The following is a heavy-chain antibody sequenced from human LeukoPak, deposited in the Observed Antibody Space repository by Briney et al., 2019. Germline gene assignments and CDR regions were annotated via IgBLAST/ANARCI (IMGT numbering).Heavy chain of an antibody. CDR2: IKQDGSEK. J-gene: IGHJ3*02. V-gene: IGHV3-7*04. CDR1: GFTFSSYW. Sequence: WGSLGLSCAASGFTFSSYWMSWVRQAPGKGLEWVANIKQDGSEKYYADSVKGRFTISRDNAKNSLYLQMNSRRAEDTAVYYCARCQLGAFDIWGQGTMVTVSS. D-gene: IGHD2-2*01. CDR3: ARCQLGAFDI.